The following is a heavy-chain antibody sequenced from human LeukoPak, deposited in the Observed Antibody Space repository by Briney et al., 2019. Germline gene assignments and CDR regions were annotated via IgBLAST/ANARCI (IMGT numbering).Heavy chain of an antibody. V-gene: IGHV4-59*08. CDR2: VYYSGST. Sequence: SETLSLTCTVSGGSISSYYWTWIRQPPGRGLEWIGYVYYSGSTYYNPSLKSRVTISVDTSKNQFSLKLSSVTAADTAVYYCARVLYDFWSGYHLGYYFDYWGQGTLVTVSS. D-gene: IGHD3-3*01. J-gene: IGHJ4*02. CDR1: GGSISSYY. CDR3: ARVLYDFWSGYHLGYYFDY.